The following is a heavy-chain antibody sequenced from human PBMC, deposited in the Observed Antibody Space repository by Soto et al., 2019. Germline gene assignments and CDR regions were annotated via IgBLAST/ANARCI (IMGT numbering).Heavy chain of an antibody. CDR3: ARTVATAPVLEFGWCDP. D-gene: IGHD1-1*01. J-gene: IGHJ5*02. Sequence: QLVQSGAEVKKPGSSVKVSCKASGGIFSSYVISWVRQAPGQGLEWMGGIIPIFGTANYAQKFQGRVTVTADKTPSTDYKELSRLSSEDTAVYYGARTVATAPVLEFGWCDPGGQGTLVTVSS. V-gene: IGHV1-69*06. CDR1: GGIFSSYV. CDR2: IIPIFGTA.